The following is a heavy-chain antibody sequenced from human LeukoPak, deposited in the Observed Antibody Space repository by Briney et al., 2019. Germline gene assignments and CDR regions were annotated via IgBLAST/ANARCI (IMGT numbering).Heavy chain of an antibody. CDR2: ISSSSSYI. D-gene: IGHD3-22*01. V-gene: IGHV3-21*01. J-gene: IGHJ4*02. CDR3: ARYYYDSSGYYYGGY. CDR1: GFTFSSYS. Sequence: GGSLRLSCAASGFTFSSYSMNWVRQAPGKGLEWVSSISSSSSYIYYADSVKGRFTISRDNAKNSLYLQMNSLRAEDTAVYYCARYYYDSSGYYYGGYWGQGTLVTVSS.